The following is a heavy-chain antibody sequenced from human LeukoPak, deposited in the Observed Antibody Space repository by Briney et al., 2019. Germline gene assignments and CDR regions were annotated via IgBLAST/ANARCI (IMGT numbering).Heavy chain of an antibody. CDR2: INTDRGNT. D-gene: IGHD2-2*03. CDR1: GYTFTNYG. CDR3: ARDGYCSGSSCYDCFDP. J-gene: IGHJ5*02. Sequence: ASVKVSCKASGYTFTNYGISWVRQAPGQGLEWMGWINTDRGNTNYAQKFKGRVTMTTETSTSTAYMELRSLRSDDTAVYYCARDGYCSGSSCYDCFDPWGQGSLVAVSS. V-gene: IGHV1-18*01.